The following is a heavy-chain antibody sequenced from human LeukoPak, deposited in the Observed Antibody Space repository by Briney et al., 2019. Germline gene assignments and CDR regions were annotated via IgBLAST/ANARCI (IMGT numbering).Heavy chain of an antibody. CDR2: IIPIFGTA. V-gene: IGHV1-69*05. CDR1: GGTFSSYA. J-gene: IGHJ3*02. D-gene: IGHD3/OR15-3a*01. Sequence: GSSVKVSCKASGGTFSSYAISWVRQAPGQGLEWMGGIIPIFGTANYAQKFQGRVTITTDESTSTAYMELSSLRSEDTAVYYCAREGTSLHDAFDIWGQGTMVTVSS. CDR3: AREGTSLHDAFDI.